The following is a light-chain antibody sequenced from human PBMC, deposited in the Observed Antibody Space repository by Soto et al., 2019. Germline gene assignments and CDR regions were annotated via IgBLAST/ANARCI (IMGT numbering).Light chain of an antibody. CDR3: QSSDSSLSGDV. V-gene: IGLV1-40*01. CDR2: ENN. J-gene: IGLJ1*01. Sequence: QSVLTQPPSVSEAPGQRVTISCTGSSSNIGAGYEAHWYQQVPGTAPKLLIYENNNRPSGVPDRFSGSKSGTSASLAITGLQAEDEAEYYCQSSDSSLSGDVFGTGTKVTVL. CDR1: SSNIGAGYE.